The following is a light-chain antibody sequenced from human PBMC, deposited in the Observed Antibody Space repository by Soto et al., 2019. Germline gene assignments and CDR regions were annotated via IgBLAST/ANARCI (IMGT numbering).Light chain of an antibody. CDR3: QQSYNSPLT. CDR1: QNIAKY. CDR2: AAS. J-gene: IGKJ4*01. V-gene: IGKV1-39*01. Sequence: LQSTQSPSSLSASLGDRFTSTGMASQNIAKYLTWFQQKPGKAAKVLIYAASSLQSGVTSRFSGSGSGTDFTLTISDLQPEDFASYYCQQSYNSPLTFGGGTKVDIK.